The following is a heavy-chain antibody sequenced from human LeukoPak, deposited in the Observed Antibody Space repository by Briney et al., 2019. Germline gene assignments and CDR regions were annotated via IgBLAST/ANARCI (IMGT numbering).Heavy chain of an antibody. CDR3: ARRYRSSSSCYYFDY. J-gene: IGHJ4*02. CDR1: GYTFTDYY. Sequence: ASVKVSCKASGYTFTDYYMHWVRQAPGQGLEWMGWINVNRGGTNYAQRFQGRVTMTRDTSITTAYMELSRLKSDDTAVYYCARRYRSSSSCYYFDYCGQGTLVTVSS. V-gene: IGHV1-2*02. D-gene: IGHD2-2*01. CDR2: INVNRGGT.